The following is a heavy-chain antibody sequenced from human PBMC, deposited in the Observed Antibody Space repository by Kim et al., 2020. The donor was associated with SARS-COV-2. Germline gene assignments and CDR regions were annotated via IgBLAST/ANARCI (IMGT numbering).Heavy chain of an antibody. CDR2: LNVGSGDT. Sequence: ASVKVSCKASGFPFSNFSLHWVRQAPGQSLEWMGWLNVGSGDTRFSQRFQGRVTITADTSERVAYMELSGLRSEDTALYYCAKGVFVLPLAMTYYHYGMHVWGQGTTVTVSS. CDR1: GFPFSNFS. D-gene: IGHD2-2*01. V-gene: IGHV1-3*01. CDR3: AKGVFVLPLAMTYYHYGMHV. J-gene: IGHJ6*02.